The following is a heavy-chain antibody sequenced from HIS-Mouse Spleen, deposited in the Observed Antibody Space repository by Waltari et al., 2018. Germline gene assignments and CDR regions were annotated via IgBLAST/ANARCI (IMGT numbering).Heavy chain of an antibody. V-gene: IGHV1-2*02. CDR1: GYPFTGYY. J-gene: IGHJ2*01. D-gene: IGHD7-27*01. Sequence: VQLVQSGAEVKKPGASVKVSCKASGYPFTGYYMHGVRQAPGQGLEWMGWINPNSGGTNYAQKFQGRVTMTRDTSISTAYMELSRLRSDDTAVYYCARDQGTGEWYFDLWGRGTLVTVSS. CDR3: ARDQGTGEWYFDL. CDR2: INPNSGGT.